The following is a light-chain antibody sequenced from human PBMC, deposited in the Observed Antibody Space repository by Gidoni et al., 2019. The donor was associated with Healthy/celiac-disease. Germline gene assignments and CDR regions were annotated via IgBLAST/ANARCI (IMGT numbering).Light chain of an antibody. CDR3: MQALQTPVT. V-gene: IGKV2-28*01. CDR1: QTLLHSNGYNY. J-gene: IGKJ3*01. CDR2: LGS. Sequence: DIVVTQSPLSLPVTPGEPASISCRSSQTLLHSNGYNYLDWYLQKPGQSPQLLIYLGSNRASGVPDRVSGSGSGTDFTLKISRVEAEDVGVYYCMQALQTPVTFGPGTKVDIK.